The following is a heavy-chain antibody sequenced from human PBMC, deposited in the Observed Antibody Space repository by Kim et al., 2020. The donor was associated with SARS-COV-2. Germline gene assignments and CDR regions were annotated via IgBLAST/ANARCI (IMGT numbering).Heavy chain of an antibody. D-gene: IGHD3-22*01. V-gene: IGHV1-3*01. CDR3: ARGGYDSSGYSLFDI. J-gene: IGHJ3*02. Sequence: ASVKVSCKASGYTFTNYAMHWVRQAPGQRLEWMGWINGGNGNTKYSQRLQGRVTITRDTSASTAYMELSSLRSEDTAVYYCARGGYDSSGYSLFDIWGQGTMVTVSS. CDR2: INGGNGNT. CDR1: GYTFTNYA.